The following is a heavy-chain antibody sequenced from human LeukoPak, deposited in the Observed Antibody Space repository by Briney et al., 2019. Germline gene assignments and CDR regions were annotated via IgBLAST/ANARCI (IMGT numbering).Heavy chain of an antibody. CDR3: ARGGNSGPYYYYYYGMDV. J-gene: IGHJ6*02. CDR1: GFIFSDYS. Sequence: GGSLRLSCAASGFIFSDYSMGWVRQAPGKGLEWVSSITTSRDQNHAGSVKGRFTVSRDNAESSVYLQMDSLRADDTAVYCCARGGNSGPYYYYYYGMDVWGQGTTVTVSS. V-gene: IGHV3-21*06. CDR2: ITTSRDQ. D-gene: IGHD4-23*01.